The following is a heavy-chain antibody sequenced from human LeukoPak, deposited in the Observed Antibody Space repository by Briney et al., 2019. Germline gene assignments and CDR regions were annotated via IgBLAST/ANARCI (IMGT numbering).Heavy chain of an antibody. CDR3: ASDSSGWYNPITFDY. CDR2: IKQDGSEK. Sequence: GGSLRLSCAASRFTFSSYWMSWVRQAPGKGLEWVANIKQDGSEKYYVDSVKGRFTISRDNAKDSLYLQMNSLRAEDTAVYYCASDSSGWYNPITFDYWGQGTLVTVSS. V-gene: IGHV3-7*01. CDR1: RFTFSSYW. D-gene: IGHD6-19*01. J-gene: IGHJ4*02.